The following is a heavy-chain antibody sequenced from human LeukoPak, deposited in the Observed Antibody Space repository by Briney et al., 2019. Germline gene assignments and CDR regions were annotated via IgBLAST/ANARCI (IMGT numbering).Heavy chain of an antibody. J-gene: IGHJ6*02. CDR2: IYYSGST. CDR1: GGSTSSYY. CDR3: AREDSSGSGPYYYYGMDV. V-gene: IGHV4-59*01. D-gene: IGHD3-22*01. Sequence: SETLSLTCTASGGSTSSYYRSWIRQPPGQGLEWNGYIYYSGSTNYNPSIKSRVTMSVDTSKNQFSLKLSSVTAADTAVYYCAREDSSGSGPYYYYGMDVWGQGTTVTVSS.